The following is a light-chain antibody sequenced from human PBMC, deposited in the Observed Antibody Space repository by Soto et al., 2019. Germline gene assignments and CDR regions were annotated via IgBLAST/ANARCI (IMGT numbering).Light chain of an antibody. Sequence: QSVLTQPASVSGSPGQTITISCTGTSNDVGIYNYVSWYQQHPGKAPKLMMYDVVGLPAGGSNRFSGSKSGVTASLTISGLQAEDEADYYCASYTTSDTLVFGGGTKLTVL. CDR2: DVV. V-gene: IGLV2-14*01. CDR3: ASYTTSDTLV. J-gene: IGLJ2*01. CDR1: SNDVGIYNY.